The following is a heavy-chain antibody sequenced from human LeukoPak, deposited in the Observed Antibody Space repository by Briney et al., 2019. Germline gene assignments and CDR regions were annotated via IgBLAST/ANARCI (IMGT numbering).Heavy chain of an antibody. J-gene: IGHJ4*02. D-gene: IGHD6-19*01. Sequence: GASVKVSCKTSGYTFTSYYMHWVRQAPGQGLEWMGIINPSGGSTSYAQKFQGRVTMTRDTSTSTLYMELSSLRSEDTAVYYCAGGSGWYLYYFDYWGQGTLVTVSS. CDR1: GYTFTSYY. CDR2: INPSGGST. CDR3: AGGSGWYLYYFDY. V-gene: IGHV1-46*01.